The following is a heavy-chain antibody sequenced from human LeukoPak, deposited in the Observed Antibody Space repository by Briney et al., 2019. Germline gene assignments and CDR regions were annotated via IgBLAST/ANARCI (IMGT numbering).Heavy chain of an antibody. CDR3: ARQLESYYYYMDV. V-gene: IGHV5-51*01. Sequence: GESLKISCKGSGYSFTSYWIGWVRQMPGKGLEWMGIIYPGDSDTRYSPSFQGQVTISADKSNSTAYLQWSSLKASDTAMYYCARQLESYYYYMDVWGKGTTVTVSS. J-gene: IGHJ6*03. CDR1: GYSFTSYW. CDR2: IYPGDSDT. D-gene: IGHD1-1*01.